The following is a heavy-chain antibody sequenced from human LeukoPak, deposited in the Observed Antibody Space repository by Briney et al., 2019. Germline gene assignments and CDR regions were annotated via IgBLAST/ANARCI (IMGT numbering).Heavy chain of an antibody. J-gene: IGHJ3*02. D-gene: IGHD3-10*01. V-gene: IGHV3-33*01. CDR2: IRYDGSDK. CDR1: GFTFSSYG. CDR3: ARESWFGESKTFDI. Sequence: PGRSLRLSCAASGFTFSSYGMHWVRQAPGKGLEWVPVIRYDGSDKYHADSVKGRFTISRDNSKNMLCLQMNSLRAEDTAVYYCARESWFGESKTFDIWGQGTMVTVSS.